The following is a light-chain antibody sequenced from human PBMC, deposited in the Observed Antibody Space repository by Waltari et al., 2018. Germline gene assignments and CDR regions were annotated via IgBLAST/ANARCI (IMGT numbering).Light chain of an antibody. V-gene: IGKV3-20*01. J-gene: IGKJ4*01. CDR2: GAG. CDR3: QHYGSSPLT. Sequence: EIVLSQSPGTLSVSPGERATLSCRASQSVSTYLAWYQKKPGLAPRLVIYGAGNRATGSPDRFSGSGSGTDFTLTISRLEPEDFAVYYCQHYGSSPLTFGGGTKVEIK. CDR1: QSVSTY.